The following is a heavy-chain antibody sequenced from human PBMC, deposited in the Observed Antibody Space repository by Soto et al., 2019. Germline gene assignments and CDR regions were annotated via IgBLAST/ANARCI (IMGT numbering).Heavy chain of an antibody. CDR1: GFTFTNYA. J-gene: IGHJ4*02. D-gene: IGHD2-21*02. Sequence: EVQLLESGGRLVQPGGSLRLACEVSGFTFTNYAMSWVRQAPGKGLEWLSRISGSGGSTSYADSVKGRFTVSRDNSKNTLYLQMDSLRFEDTAVYYCAKDDFTDRGDDYFDYWGPGTLVTVSS. V-gene: IGHV3-23*01. CDR2: ISGSGGST. CDR3: AKDDFTDRGDDYFDY.